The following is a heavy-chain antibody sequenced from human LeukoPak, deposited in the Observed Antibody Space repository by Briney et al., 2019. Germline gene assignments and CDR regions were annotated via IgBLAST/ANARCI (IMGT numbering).Heavy chain of an antibody. CDR2: ISPYIGNT. CDR1: GYTFTDYY. D-gene: IGHD3-3*02. J-gene: IGHJ4*02. V-gene: IGHV1-18*04. Sequence: ASVKVSCKASGYTFTDYYIHWVRQAPGQRLEWMGWISPYIGNTYYSQKLQGRVTMTTDTSTTTAYMELRSLRSDDTGVYYCARFTPRLSREKFDYWGQGTLVTVSS. CDR3: ARFTPRLSREKFDY.